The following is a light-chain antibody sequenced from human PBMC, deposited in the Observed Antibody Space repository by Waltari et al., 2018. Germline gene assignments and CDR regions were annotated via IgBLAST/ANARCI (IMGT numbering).Light chain of an antibody. V-gene: IGKV3-15*01. Sequence: EIVMTQSPPTLSVSPGERATLSCRASQSVSSNLAWYQHKPGQAPRLLIYGASTRATGIPARFSGSGSGTEFTLTISSLQSGDVAVYYCQQYKNWPPMYTFGQGTKLEIK. CDR2: GAS. CDR3: QQYKNWPPMYT. J-gene: IGKJ2*01. CDR1: QSVSSN.